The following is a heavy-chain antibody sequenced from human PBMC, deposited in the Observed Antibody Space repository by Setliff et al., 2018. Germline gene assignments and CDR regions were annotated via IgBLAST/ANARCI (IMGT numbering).Heavy chain of an antibody. V-gene: IGHV1-69*13. Sequence: AASVKVSCKSSGGTFSSSGITWVRQAPGQGLQWLGRFIPILGATNYAQNFQGRVTITADESTSTGYMELRSLRSDDTAVYYCARELRSPYWHLDSWGQGTKVTAPQ. CDR3: ARELRSPYWHLDS. CDR2: FIPILGAT. CDR1: GGTFSSSG. D-gene: IGHD3-16*01. J-gene: IGHJ5*01.